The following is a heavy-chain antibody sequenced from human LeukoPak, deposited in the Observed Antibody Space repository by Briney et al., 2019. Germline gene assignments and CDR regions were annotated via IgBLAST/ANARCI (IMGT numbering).Heavy chain of an antibody. CDR1: GFTFSSYA. D-gene: IGHD1-26*01. V-gene: IGHV3-23*01. CDR3: AKDRGELRAFDY. Sequence: GGSLRLSCAASGFTFSSYAMSWVRQAPGKGLEWVSAISGSGGSTYYADSVKGRFTISRDNSKNTLYLQMNSLRAEDTAAYYCAKDRGELRAFDYWGQGTLVTVSS. CDR2: ISGSGGST. J-gene: IGHJ4*02.